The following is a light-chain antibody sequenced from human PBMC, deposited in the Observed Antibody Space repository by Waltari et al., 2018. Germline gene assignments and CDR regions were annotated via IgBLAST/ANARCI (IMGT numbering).Light chain of an antibody. J-gene: IGLJ2*01. CDR3: CSDAGTDTVII. CDR2: EVI. CDR1: SRGVGTYNF. Sequence: QSALTQPASASGSPRQSTTISCTGPSRGVGTYNFYSWYQQHPGKAPKLMIYEVIKRPSWISNRFSGSKSVNTASQTISELQDEDEAAYYCCSDAGTDTVIIFGGGTKVTVL. V-gene: IGLV2-23*02.